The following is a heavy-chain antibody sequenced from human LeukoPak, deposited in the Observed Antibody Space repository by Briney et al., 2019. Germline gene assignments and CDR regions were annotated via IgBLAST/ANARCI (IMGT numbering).Heavy chain of an antibody. D-gene: IGHD4/OR15-4a*01. J-gene: IGHJ4*02. CDR1: GFTVSSNY. CDR3: AKKAQYDGHYPLDY. Sequence: GGSLRLSCAASGFTVSSNYMSWVRQAPGKGLEWVSVIYSGGSTYYADSVKGRFTISRDNSKNTLYLQMNSLRAEDTALYFCAKKAQYDGHYPLDYWGQGTLVTVSA. CDR2: IYSGGST. V-gene: IGHV3-53*01.